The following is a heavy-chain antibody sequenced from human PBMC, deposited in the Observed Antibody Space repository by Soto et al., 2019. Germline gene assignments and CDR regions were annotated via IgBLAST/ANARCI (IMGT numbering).Heavy chain of an antibody. V-gene: IGHV3-21*01. J-gene: IGHJ4*02. Sequence: EVQLVESGGGLVKPGGSLRLSCAASGFTFSSYSMNWVRQAPGKGLEWVSSISSSSSYIYYADSVKGRFTISRDNAKNSLDLQMNSLRAEETAVYYCAKDLRGGLAAAGIKCWGQGTLVTVSS. D-gene: IGHD6-13*01. CDR1: GFTFSSYS. CDR2: ISSSSSYI. CDR3: AKDLRGGLAAAGIKC.